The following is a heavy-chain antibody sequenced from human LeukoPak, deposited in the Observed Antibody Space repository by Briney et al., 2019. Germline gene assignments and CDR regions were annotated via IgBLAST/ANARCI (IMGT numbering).Heavy chain of an antibody. D-gene: IGHD3-3*01. CDR1: GFTFSSYW. Sequence: GGSLRLSCAASGFTFSSYWMSWVRQAPGKGLEWVANIKQDGSEKYYVDSVKGRFTISRDNAKNSLYLQMNSLRAEDTAVYYCAREHNDFWSGYFDYWDQGTLVTVSS. CDR3: AREHNDFWSGYFDY. CDR2: IKQDGSEK. J-gene: IGHJ4*02. V-gene: IGHV3-7*01.